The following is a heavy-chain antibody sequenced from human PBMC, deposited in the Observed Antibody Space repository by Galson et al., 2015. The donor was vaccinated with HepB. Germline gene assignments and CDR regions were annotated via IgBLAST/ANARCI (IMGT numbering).Heavy chain of an antibody. CDR1: GFTFRSFG. D-gene: IGHD4-23*01. Sequence: SLRLSCAASGFTFRSFGMHWVRQAPGKGLEWLAVIWYDESKKYYTDSVKGRFTISKDTSKNTLYLQMDSLRVEDTAVYYCAKEALPDYGGVTGFHFWGQGTLVTVSS. CDR2: IWYDESKK. J-gene: IGHJ4*02. CDR3: AKEALPDYGGVTGFHF. V-gene: IGHV3-33*06.